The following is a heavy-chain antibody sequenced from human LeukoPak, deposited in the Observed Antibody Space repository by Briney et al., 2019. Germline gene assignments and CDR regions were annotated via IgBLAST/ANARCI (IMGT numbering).Heavy chain of an antibody. CDR3: ARDLRDFWSGDYAFDI. CDR1: GGSISSYY. CDR2: IYYSGST. Sequence: SETLSLTCTVSGGSISSYYWSWIRQPPGKGLEWIGYIYYSGSTNYNPSLKSRVTISVDTSKNQFPLKLSSVTAADTAVYYCARDLRDFWSGDYAFDIWGQGTMVTVSS. J-gene: IGHJ3*02. D-gene: IGHD3-3*01. V-gene: IGHV4-59*01.